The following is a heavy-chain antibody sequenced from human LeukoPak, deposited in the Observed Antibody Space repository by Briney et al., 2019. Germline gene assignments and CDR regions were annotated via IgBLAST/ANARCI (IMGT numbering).Heavy chain of an antibody. CDR3: ARSYYDILTGFVDV. CDR2: ISYDGSNK. J-gene: IGHJ6*04. V-gene: IGHV3-30*04. D-gene: IGHD3-9*01. Sequence: GGSLRLSCAASGFTLSSYAMHWVRQAPGKGLEWVAVISYDGSNKYYADSVKGRFTISRDNSKNTLYLQMNSLRAEDTAVYYCARSYYDILTGFVDVWGKGTTVTVSS. CDR1: GFTLSSYA.